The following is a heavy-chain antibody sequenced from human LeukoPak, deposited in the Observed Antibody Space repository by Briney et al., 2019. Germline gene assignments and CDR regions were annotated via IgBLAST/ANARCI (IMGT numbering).Heavy chain of an antibody. Sequence: GGSLRLSCAASGFTVSSNYMSWVRQAPGKGLEWVSVIYSGGSTYYADSVKGRFTISRDNSKNTLYLQMNSLRAEDTAVYYCAKVPNYYGSGSPMDVWGQGTTVTVSS. V-gene: IGHV3-66*01. CDR3: AKVPNYYGSGSPMDV. CDR2: IYSGGST. D-gene: IGHD3-10*01. J-gene: IGHJ6*02. CDR1: GFTVSSNY.